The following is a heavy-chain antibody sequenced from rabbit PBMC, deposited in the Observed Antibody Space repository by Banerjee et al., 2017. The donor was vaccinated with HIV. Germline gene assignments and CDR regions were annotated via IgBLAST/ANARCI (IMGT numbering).Heavy chain of an antibody. CDR1: GFDLSSYYY. CDR3: ARDDVRSGWNHDL. CDR2: IYTGTSGST. D-gene: IGHD1-1*01. Sequence: LTLTCKASGFDLSSYYYMCWVRQAPGKGLELIACIYTGTSGSTYYANWAKGRFTISKTSSTTVTLQMTSLTAADTATYFCARDDVRSGWNHDLWGPGTLVTVS. V-gene: IGHV1S40*01. J-gene: IGHJ4*01.